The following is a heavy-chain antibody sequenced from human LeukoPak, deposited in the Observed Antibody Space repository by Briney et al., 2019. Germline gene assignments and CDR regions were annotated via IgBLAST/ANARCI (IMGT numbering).Heavy chain of an antibody. D-gene: IGHD5-24*01. CDR2: ISAYNGNT. Sequence: GSSVKVSCKASGGTFSSYAISWVRQAPGQGLEWMGRISAYNGNTNYAQKLQGRVTMTTDTSTSTAYMELRSLRSDDTAVYYCASRMATPGAFDIWGQGTMVTVSS. CDR3: ASRMATPGAFDI. J-gene: IGHJ3*02. V-gene: IGHV1-18*01. CDR1: GGTFSSYA.